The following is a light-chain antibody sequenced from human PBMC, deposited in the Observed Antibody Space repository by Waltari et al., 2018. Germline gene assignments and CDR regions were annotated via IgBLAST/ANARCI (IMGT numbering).Light chain of an antibody. Sequence: DIQMTQSPSSLSASVGDRVTITCRASQGISNSLAWYQQKPGNAPKLLLYSASRLESGVPSRFSGGGSGTDYTLTVSSLQPEDFATYYCQQFYTNPRTFGQGTKVEIK. J-gene: IGKJ1*01. CDR2: SAS. CDR1: QGISNS. V-gene: IGKV1-NL1*01. CDR3: QQFYTNPRT.